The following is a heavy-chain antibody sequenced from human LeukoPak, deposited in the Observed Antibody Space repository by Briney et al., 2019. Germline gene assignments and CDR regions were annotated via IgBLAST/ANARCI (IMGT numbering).Heavy chain of an antibody. CDR3: ARMNWNSLDY. CDR2: ISSSIIYI. V-gene: IGHV3-21*01. D-gene: IGHD1-7*01. Sequence: PWGSLRLSCAASGFTFSSYSRNWVRQAPGKGLEWVSSISSSIIYIYYADSVKGRFTISRDNAKNSLYLQMNSLRAEDTAVYYCARMNWNSLDYWGQGTLVTVSS. J-gene: IGHJ4*02. CDR1: GFTFSSYS.